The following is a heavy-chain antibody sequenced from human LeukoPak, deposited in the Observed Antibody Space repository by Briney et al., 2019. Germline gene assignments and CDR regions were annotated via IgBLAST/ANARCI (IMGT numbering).Heavy chain of an antibody. CDR1: GGSISSYY. CDR3: ARGGVSTSGDSGGYNSY. Sequence: SETLSLTCAVSGGSISSYYWSWIRQPAGKGLEWIGRIYTSGSTNYNPSLKSRVTMSVDTSKNQFSLKLSSVTAGDRAVYYCARGGVSTSGDSGGYNSYWGQGTLVTVSS. J-gene: IGHJ4*02. D-gene: IGHD3-22*01. V-gene: IGHV4-4*07. CDR2: IYTSGST.